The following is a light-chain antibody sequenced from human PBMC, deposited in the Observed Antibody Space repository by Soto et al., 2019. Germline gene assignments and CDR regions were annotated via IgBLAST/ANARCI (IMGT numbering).Light chain of an antibody. Sequence: QSVLTQPPSASGSPGQSVAISCTGTSSDVGGYNYVSWYQQHPGKAPKLMIYEVNKRPSGVPDRFSGSKSGNTASLTVSGLQAEDEAAYYCISYAGSSNVFGTGTKGTVL. J-gene: IGLJ1*01. CDR3: ISYAGSSNV. CDR1: SSDVGGYNY. CDR2: EVN. V-gene: IGLV2-8*01.